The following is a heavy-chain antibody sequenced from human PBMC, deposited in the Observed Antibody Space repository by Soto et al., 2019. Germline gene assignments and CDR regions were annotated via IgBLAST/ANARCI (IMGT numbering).Heavy chain of an antibody. V-gene: IGHV4-34*01. J-gene: IGHJ6*03. D-gene: IGHD3-10*01. CDR1: GGSFSGYY. Sequence: SETLSLTCAVYGGSFSGYYWSWIRQPPGKGLEWIGEINHSGSTNYNPSLKSRVTISVDTSKNQFSLKLSSVTAADTAVYYCARGYPSFVVYYYGSGSYPPAHYYYMDVWGKGTTVTVSS. CDR2: INHSGST. CDR3: ARGYPSFVVYYYGSGSYPPAHYYYMDV.